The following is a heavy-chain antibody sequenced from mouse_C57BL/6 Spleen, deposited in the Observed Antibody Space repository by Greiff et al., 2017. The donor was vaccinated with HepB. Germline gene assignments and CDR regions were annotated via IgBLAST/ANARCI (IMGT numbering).Heavy chain of an antibody. J-gene: IGHJ2*01. V-gene: IGHV1-82*01. CDR3: APSYYSNYGPFDY. D-gene: IGHD2-5*01. CDR2: IYPGDGDT. CDR1: GYAFSSSW. Sequence: QVQLQQSGPELVKPGASVKISCKASGYAFSSSWMNWVKQRPGKGLEWIGRIYPGDGDTNYNGKFKGKATLTADKSSSTAYMQLSSLTSEDSAVYFCAPSYYSNYGPFDYWGQGTTLTVSS.